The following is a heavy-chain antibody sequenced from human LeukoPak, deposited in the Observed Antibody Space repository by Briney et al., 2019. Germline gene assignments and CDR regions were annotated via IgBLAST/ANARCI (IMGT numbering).Heavy chain of an antibody. J-gene: IGHJ4*02. CDR2: INHSGST. V-gene: IGHV4-34*01. CDR1: GGSFSGYY. Sequence: KTSETLSLTCAVYGGSFSGYYWSWIRQPPGKGLEWIGEINHSGSTNYNPSLKSRVTISVDTSKNQFSLKLSSVTAADTAVYYCARQEDDILTGYQFDYWGQGTLVTVSS. D-gene: IGHD3-9*01. CDR3: ARQEDDILTGYQFDY.